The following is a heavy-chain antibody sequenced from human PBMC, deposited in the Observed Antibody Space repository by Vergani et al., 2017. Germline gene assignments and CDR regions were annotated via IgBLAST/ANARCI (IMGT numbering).Heavy chain of an antibody. V-gene: IGHV4-39*07. J-gene: IGHJ4*02. CDR1: GGSISSSSYY. Sequence: QLQLQESGPGLVKPSETLSLTCTVSGGSISSSSYYWGWIRQPPGKGLEWIGYIYHSGSTYYNPSLKSRVTISVDRSKNQFSLKLSSVTAADTAVYYCASAYGSGVGIGYWGQGTLVTVSS. D-gene: IGHD3-10*01. CDR2: IYHSGST. CDR3: ASAYGSGVGIGY.